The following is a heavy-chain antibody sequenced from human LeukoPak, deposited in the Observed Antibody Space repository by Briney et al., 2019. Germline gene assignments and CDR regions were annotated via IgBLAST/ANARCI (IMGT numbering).Heavy chain of an antibody. CDR3: ARDLGIAAALWGDAFDI. CDR2: ISSSSSYI. CDR1: GFTFSSYS. Sequence: PGGSLRLSCAASGFTFSSYSMNWVRQAPGKGLEWVSSISSSSSYIYYADSVKGRFTISRDNAKNSLYLQMNSLRAEDTAVYYCARDLGIAAALWGDAFDIWGQGTMVTVSS. V-gene: IGHV3-21*01. D-gene: IGHD6-13*01. J-gene: IGHJ3*02.